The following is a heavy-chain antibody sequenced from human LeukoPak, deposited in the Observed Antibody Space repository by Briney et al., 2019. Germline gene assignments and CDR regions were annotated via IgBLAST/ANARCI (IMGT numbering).Heavy chain of an antibody. CDR3: AKGRDTVAPGSFHN. CDR2: IYTSGST. D-gene: IGHD3-10*01. Sequence: SETLSLTCTVSGGSISSYYWSWIRQPAGKGLEWIGRIYTSGSTNYNPSLKSRVTMSVDTSRNQFSLRLSSVTAADTAVYYCAKGRDTVAPGSFHNWGQGTQVTVSS. J-gene: IGHJ4*02. V-gene: IGHV4-4*07. CDR1: GGSISSYY.